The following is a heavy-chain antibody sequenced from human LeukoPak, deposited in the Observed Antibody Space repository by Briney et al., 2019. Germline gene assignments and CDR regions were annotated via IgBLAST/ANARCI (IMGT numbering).Heavy chain of an antibody. D-gene: IGHD6-19*01. V-gene: IGHV4-30-4*01. CDR2: IYYSGST. CDR3: ARGPGIAVAGSDY. CDR1: GGSISSGDYY. Sequence: SETLSLTCTVSGGSISSGDYYWSWIRQPPGKGLEWIGYIYYSGSTYYNPSLKSRVTISVDRSKNQFSLKLSSVTAADTAVYYCARGPGIAVAGSDYWGQGTLVTVSS. J-gene: IGHJ4*02.